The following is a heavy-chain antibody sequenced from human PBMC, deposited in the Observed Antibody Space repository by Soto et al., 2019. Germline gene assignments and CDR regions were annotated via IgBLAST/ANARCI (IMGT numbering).Heavy chain of an antibody. Sequence: SETLSLTCAVSGGSVSSGDYSWSWIRQPPGKGLEWIGYIYHSGSTYYNPSLRSRVTISVDRSRTQFSLKLSPVTAADTAVYYCAREFHYYDTSGFDYWGQGTLVTVSS. CDR1: GGSVSSGDYS. CDR2: IYHSGST. D-gene: IGHD3-22*01. CDR3: AREFHYYDTSGFDY. J-gene: IGHJ4*02. V-gene: IGHV4-30-2*01.